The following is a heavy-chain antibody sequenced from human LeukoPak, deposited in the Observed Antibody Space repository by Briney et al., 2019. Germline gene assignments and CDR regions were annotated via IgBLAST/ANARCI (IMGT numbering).Heavy chain of an antibody. Sequence: ASVKVSCKASGYIFTSYGISWVRQAPGQGLEWMGWISAYNGNTNYAQKLQGRVTMTTDTSTSTAYMELRSLRSDDTAVYYCARDFGPVPAATFDPWGQGTLVTVSS. J-gene: IGHJ5*02. CDR1: GYIFTSYG. D-gene: IGHD2-2*01. CDR3: ARDFGPVPAATFDP. CDR2: ISAYNGNT. V-gene: IGHV1-18*01.